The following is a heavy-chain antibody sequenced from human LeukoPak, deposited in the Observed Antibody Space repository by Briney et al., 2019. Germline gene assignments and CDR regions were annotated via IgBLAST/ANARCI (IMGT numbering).Heavy chain of an antibody. J-gene: IGHJ4*02. D-gene: IGHD3-22*01. CDR1: GFTFSIYG. Sequence: GGSLRLACAASGFTFSIYGMSWVRQAPGKGLEWVSGISSSGGITHYADSVRGRFTISRDNSKNTLYLQMNSLRAEDTAVYYCAKDPTDFDSSGQTYFDYWGQGSLVTVSS. CDR2: ISSSGGIT. CDR3: AKDPTDFDSSGQTYFDY. V-gene: IGHV3-23*01.